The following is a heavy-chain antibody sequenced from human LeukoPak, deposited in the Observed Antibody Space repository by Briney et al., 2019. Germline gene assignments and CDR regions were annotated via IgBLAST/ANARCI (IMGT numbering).Heavy chain of an antibody. CDR1: GFTFSGSA. CDR2: IRSKANSYAT. J-gene: IGHJ4*02. CDR3: TGTMVRGVILVG. Sequence: SGGSLKLSCAASGFTFSGSAMHWVRQASGKGLEWVGRIRSKANSYATAYAASVKGRFTISRDDSKNTAYLQMNSLKTEDTAVYYCTGTMVRGVILVGWGQGTLVTVSS. D-gene: IGHD3-10*01. V-gene: IGHV3-73*01.